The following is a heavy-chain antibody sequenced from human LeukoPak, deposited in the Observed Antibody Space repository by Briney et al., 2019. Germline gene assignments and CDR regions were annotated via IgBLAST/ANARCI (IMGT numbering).Heavy chain of an antibody. CDR1: GYTFTDYF. CDR2: INPNSGAT. CDR3: ARELSAVGRWGAFDM. V-gene: IGHV1-2*02. J-gene: IGHJ3*02. D-gene: IGHD6-13*01. Sequence: ASVKVSCKASGYTFTDYFIHWIRQAPGQGLEWMGWINPNSGATSYAQKFQGRVTMTRDTSINTGNMELTGLRFDDTDVYYCARELSAVGRWGAFDMWGQGTMVTVSS.